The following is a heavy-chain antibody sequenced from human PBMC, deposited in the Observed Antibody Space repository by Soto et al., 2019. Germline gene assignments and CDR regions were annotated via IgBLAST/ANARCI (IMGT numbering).Heavy chain of an antibody. CDR3: ARGGMSLFDY. Sequence: EMQLVESGGGLVQPGGSLRVSCAASGFSVTSNFMSWVRQAPGGGLEWVSTIHSGGDTYYADSVRDRFTISRDNSENTLSLQVNSLRGDDTAVYYCARGGMSLFDYWGQGTLVTVSS. J-gene: IGHJ4*02. D-gene: IGHD5-12*01. CDR2: IHSGGDT. CDR1: GFSVTSNF. V-gene: IGHV3-66*01.